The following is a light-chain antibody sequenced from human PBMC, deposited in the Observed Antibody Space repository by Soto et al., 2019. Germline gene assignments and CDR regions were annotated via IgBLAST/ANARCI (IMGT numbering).Light chain of an antibody. V-gene: IGLV2-14*01. CDR1: SSDIGGYNY. CDR2: EVS. J-gene: IGLJ1*01. Sequence: QSVLTQPASVSGSPGQSITISCTENSSDIGGYNYVSWYQQHPGKAPKLMIYEVSNRPSGVSNRFSGSKSGNTASLTISGLQAADEADYYCSSYTNSSPYVFGTGTQLTVL. CDR3: SSYTNSSPYV.